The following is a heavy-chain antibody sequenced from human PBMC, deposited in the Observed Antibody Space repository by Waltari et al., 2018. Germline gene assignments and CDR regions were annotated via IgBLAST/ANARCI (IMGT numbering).Heavy chain of an antibody. V-gene: IGHV4-59*08. CDR3: AGSQLDYYYYYMDV. D-gene: IGHD6-6*01. Sequence: QVQLQESGPGLVKPSETLSLTCTVSGGSISSYYWSWIRQPPGKGLEWIGYLYYRGSTNYHPALKSRVTISVDTSKNQFSLKLSSVTAADTAVYYCAGSQLDYYYYYMDVWGKGTTVTISS. CDR1: GGSISSYY. CDR2: LYYRGST. J-gene: IGHJ6*03.